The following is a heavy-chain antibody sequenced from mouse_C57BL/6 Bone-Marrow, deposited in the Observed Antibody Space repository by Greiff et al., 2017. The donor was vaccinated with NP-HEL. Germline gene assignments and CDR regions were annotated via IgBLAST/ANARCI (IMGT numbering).Heavy chain of an antibody. D-gene: IGHD4-1*01. Sequence: ESGPGLVKPSQSLSLTCSVTGYSITSGYYWNWIRQFPGNKLEWMGYISYDGSNNYNPSLKNRISITRDTSKNQFFLKLNSVTTEDTATYYCARGLGGYWGQGTTLTVSS. CDR1: GYSITSGYY. V-gene: IGHV3-6*01. CDR2: ISYDGSN. CDR3: ARGLGGY. J-gene: IGHJ2*01.